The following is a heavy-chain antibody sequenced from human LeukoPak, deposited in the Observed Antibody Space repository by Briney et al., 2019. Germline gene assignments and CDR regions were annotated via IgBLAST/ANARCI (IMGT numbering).Heavy chain of an antibody. CDR2: ISYDGYDK. CDR3: ARDFFPVVDCTWYEIGY. CDR1: GFTFNDYA. Sequence: AGRSLTLSCAASGFTFNDYAMYWVRQAPGKGLEWVTLISYDGYDKSYADSVRGRFTISRDNSRNTLYLQMDSLRSEDTAVYYCARDFFPVVDCTWYEIGYWGQGTLVTVSS. V-gene: IGHV3-30-3*01. D-gene: IGHD3/OR15-3a*01. J-gene: IGHJ4*02.